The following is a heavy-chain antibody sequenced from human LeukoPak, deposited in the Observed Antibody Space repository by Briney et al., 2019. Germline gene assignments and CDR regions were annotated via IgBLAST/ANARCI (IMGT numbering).Heavy chain of an antibody. Sequence: ASVKVSCKASGYTFTDYYMYWVRQAPGQGLEWMGWIIPNSGGTNYAQKFQGRVTMTRDTSISTAYMELSRLRSDDTAVYYCAFRRRDGYTFGYWGQGTLVTVSS. CDR3: AFRRRDGYTFGY. D-gene: IGHD5-24*01. CDR2: IIPNSGGT. CDR1: GYTFTDYY. J-gene: IGHJ4*02. V-gene: IGHV1-2*02.